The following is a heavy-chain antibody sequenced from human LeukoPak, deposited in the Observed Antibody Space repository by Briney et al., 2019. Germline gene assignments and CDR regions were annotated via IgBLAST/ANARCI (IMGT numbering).Heavy chain of an antibody. V-gene: IGHV1-46*01. CDR3: ARTHHPYYYDSSGYYESGAFDI. Sequence: GASVKVSCKASGYTFTSYYMHWVRQAPGQGLEWMGIINPSGGSTSYAQKFQGRVTMTRNTSISTAYMELSSLRSEDTAVYYCARTHHPYYYDSSGYYESGAFDIWGQGTMVTVSS. CDR2: INPSGGST. J-gene: IGHJ3*02. CDR1: GYTFTSYY. D-gene: IGHD3-22*01.